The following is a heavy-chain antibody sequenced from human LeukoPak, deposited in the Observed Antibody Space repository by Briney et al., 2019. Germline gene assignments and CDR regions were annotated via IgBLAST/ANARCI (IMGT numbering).Heavy chain of an antibody. V-gene: IGHV4-4*02. D-gene: IGHD3-22*01. CDR2: IYHSGST. J-gene: IGHJ5*02. Sequence: SETLSLTCAVSGGSISSSNWWSWVRQPPGKGLEWIGEIYHSGSTNYNPSLKSRVTISVDKSKNQFSLKLSSVTAADTAVYYCARDYYDSSGYYHAYNWFDPWGQGTLVTVSS. CDR3: ARDYYDSSGYYHAYNWFDP. CDR1: GGSISSSNW.